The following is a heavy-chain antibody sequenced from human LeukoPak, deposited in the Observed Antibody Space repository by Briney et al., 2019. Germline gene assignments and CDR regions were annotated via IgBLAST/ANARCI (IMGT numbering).Heavy chain of an antibody. Sequence: PSETLSLTCTVSGASISSGGYYWSWIRQHPGKGLEWLGYIYYSGSTYYNPSLKSRVNISLDTSKNQFSLKLSSVTAADTAVYYCARDRHQLLYRRTKEPNWFDPWGQGTLVTVSS. D-gene: IGHD2-2*02. CDR2: IYYSGST. CDR1: GASISSGGYY. CDR3: ARDRHQLLYRRTKEPNWFDP. V-gene: IGHV4-31*03. J-gene: IGHJ5*02.